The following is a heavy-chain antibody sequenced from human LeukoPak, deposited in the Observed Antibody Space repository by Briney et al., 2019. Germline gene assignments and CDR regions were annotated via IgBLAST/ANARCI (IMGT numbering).Heavy chain of an antibody. D-gene: IGHD3-10*01. CDR1: GFTFSSYA. CDR2: ISGSGGST. J-gene: IGHJ3*02. Sequence: GGSLRLSCAASGFTFSSYAMSWVRQAPRKGLEWVSAISGSGGSTYCADSVKGRFTISRDNSKNTLYLQMNSLRAEDTAVYYCAKDGSVLLWFGESDAFDIWGQGTMVTVSS. V-gene: IGHV3-23*01. CDR3: AKDGSVLLWFGESDAFDI.